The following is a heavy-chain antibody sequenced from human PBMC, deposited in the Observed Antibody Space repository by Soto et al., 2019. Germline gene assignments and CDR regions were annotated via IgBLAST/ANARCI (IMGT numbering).Heavy chain of an antibody. CDR3: AGAAAGTLIYY. D-gene: IGHD6-13*01. CDR1: GFTFSDYY. J-gene: IGHJ4*02. V-gene: IGHV3-11*01. Sequence: GSLRLSCAASGFTFSDYYMSWTRQAPGKGLEWVSYISSSGSTIYYADSVKGRFTISRDNAKNSLYLQMNSLRAEDTAVYYCAGAAAGTLIYYWGQGTLVTVSS. CDR2: ISSSGSTI.